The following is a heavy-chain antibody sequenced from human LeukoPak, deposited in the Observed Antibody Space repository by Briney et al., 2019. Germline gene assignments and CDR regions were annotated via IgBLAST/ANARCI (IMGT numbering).Heavy chain of an antibody. D-gene: IGHD3-10*01. J-gene: IGHJ5*02. CDR1: GYSFTGYY. V-gene: IGHV1-2*02. CDR2: INPNSGVT. Sequence: ASVKVSCTASGYSFTGYYMHWGRQAPGQGLEWMGWINPNSGVTNYAHNFQGRVTMTGDTSISTAYMELSRLRSDDTAVYYCARDSGSGSYYTGWFDPWGQGTLVTVSS. CDR3: ARDSGSGSYYTGWFDP.